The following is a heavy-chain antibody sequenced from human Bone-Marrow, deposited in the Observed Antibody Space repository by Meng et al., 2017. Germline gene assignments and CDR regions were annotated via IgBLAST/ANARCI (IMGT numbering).Heavy chain of an antibody. D-gene: IGHD3-9*01. CDR2: ISYDGSNK. J-gene: IGHJ4*02. CDR3: ARGVLRYFDWLSQGGDY. V-gene: IGHV3-30*19. Sequence: GGSLRLSCAASGFTFSSYGMHWVRQAPGKGLEWVAVISYDGSNKYYADSVKGRFTISRDNSKNTLYLQMNSLRAEDTAVYYCARGVLRYFDWLSQGGDYWGQGTLVTVSS. CDR1: GFTFSSYG.